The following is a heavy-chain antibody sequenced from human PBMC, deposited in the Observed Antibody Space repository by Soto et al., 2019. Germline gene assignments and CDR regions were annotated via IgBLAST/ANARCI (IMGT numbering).Heavy chain of an antibody. V-gene: IGHV4-31*03. D-gene: IGHD6-19*01. CDR1: GGSISSGGYY. Sequence: SETLSLTCTVSGGSISSGGYYWSWIRQHPGKGLEWIGYIYYSGSTYYNPSLKSRVTISVDTSKNQFSLKLSSVTAADTAVYYCARPSAVADDKDAFDIWGQGTMVTVSS. J-gene: IGHJ3*02. CDR2: IYYSGST. CDR3: ARPSAVADDKDAFDI.